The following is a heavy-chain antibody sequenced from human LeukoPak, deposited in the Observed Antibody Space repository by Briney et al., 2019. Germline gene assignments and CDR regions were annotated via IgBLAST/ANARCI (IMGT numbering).Heavy chain of an antibody. CDR2: IRYDGSNK. CDR1: GFTFSGYG. CDR3: ARRPEDCSGNSCYTAPDY. D-gene: IGHD2-15*01. Sequence: GGSLRLSCAASGFTFSGYGMHWIRQAAGKGLEWVAFIRYDGSNKYYADSVKGRFTISRDNSKNTLYLQMNSLRPEDTAVYYCARRPEDCSGNSCYTAPDYWGQGTLVTVSS. V-gene: IGHV3-30*02. J-gene: IGHJ4*02.